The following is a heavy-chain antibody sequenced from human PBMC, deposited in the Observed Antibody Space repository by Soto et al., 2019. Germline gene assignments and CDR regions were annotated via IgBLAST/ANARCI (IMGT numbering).Heavy chain of an antibody. J-gene: IGHJ4*02. V-gene: IGHV4-4*02. CDR1: GGSISSSNW. CDR2: IYHSGST. CDR3: ARAAPAVTLIFDY. D-gene: IGHD6-13*01. Sequence: SETLSLTCAVSGGSISSSNWWSWVRQPPGKGLEWIGEIYHSGSTNYNPSLKSRVTISVDKSKNQFSLKLSSVTAADTAVYYCARAAPAVTLIFDYWGQGTLVTVSS.